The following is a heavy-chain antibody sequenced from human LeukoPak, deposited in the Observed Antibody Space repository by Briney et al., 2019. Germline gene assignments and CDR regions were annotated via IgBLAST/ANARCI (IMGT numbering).Heavy chain of an antibody. D-gene: IGHD3-22*01. Sequence: PGGSLRLSCAASGFTFSSYAMSWVRQAPGKGLEWVSAISGSGGSKYYADSVKGRFTISRDNSKNTLYLQMNSLRAEDTAVYYCAKDRHYYDSSGYYYWNFDLWGRGTLVTVSS. CDR3: AKDRHYYDSSGYYYWNFDL. CDR2: ISGSGGSK. CDR1: GFTFSSYA. J-gene: IGHJ2*01. V-gene: IGHV3-23*01.